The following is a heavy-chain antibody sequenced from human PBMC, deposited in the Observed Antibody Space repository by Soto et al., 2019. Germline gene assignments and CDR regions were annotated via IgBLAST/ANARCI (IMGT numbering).Heavy chain of an antibody. CDR3: FLGYDGSGSSFDL. V-gene: IGHV4-31*03. CDR1: GGSLSSGGYY. Sequence: PPETLSLTCTVSGGSLSSGGYYWSWIRQHPGTGLEWIGYIYYSGSTYYNPSLKGRVTISVDTSKNQFSLKLSSVTAADTAVYYFFLGYDGSGSSFDLWCQGTFVTGSS. J-gene: IGHJ4*02. D-gene: IGHD3-10*01. CDR2: IYYSGST.